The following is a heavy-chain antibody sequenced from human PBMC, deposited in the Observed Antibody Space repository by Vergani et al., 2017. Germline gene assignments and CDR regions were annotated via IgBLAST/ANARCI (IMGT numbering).Heavy chain of an antibody. Sequence: QVQLVESGGGLVKPGGSLRLSCAASGFTFSSYGMHWVRQAPGKGLEWVAVISYDGSNKYYADSVKGRFTISRDNSKNTLYLQMNSLRADDTAVYYCAKDRGEGDAFDIWGQGTMVTVSS. V-gene: IGHV3-30*18. CDR2: ISYDGSNK. D-gene: IGHD3-16*01. J-gene: IGHJ3*02. CDR3: AKDRGEGDAFDI. CDR1: GFTFSSYG.